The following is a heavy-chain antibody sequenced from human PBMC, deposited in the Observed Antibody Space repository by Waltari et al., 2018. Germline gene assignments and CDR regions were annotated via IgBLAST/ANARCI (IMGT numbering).Heavy chain of an antibody. D-gene: IGHD3-9*01. CDR3: ARGPHYDILTGYSYYFDY. V-gene: IGHV4-4*07. J-gene: IGHJ4*02. CDR2: IHPSGST. CDR1: DGPISGNY. Sequence: QVQLHESGPGLVKPSETLSLTCTVSDGPISGNYWSRFRQPAGKGLEWIGRIHPSGSTKDNPSLKSRLTMSVDTSKNQLSLKLSSVTAADTAVYYCARGPHYDILTGYSYYFDYWGQGTRVTVSS.